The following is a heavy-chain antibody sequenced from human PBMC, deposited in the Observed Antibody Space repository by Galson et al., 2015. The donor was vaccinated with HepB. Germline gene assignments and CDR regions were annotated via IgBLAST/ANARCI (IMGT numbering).Heavy chain of an antibody. CDR2: ISSSSSTI. V-gene: IGHV3-48*04. D-gene: IGHD6-13*01. CDR1: GFTFSSYS. Sequence: SLRLSCAASGFTFSSYSMNWVRQAPGKGLEWVSYISSSSSTIYYADSVKGRFTISRDNAKNSLYLQMNSLRAEDTAVYYCARGAGWAAGNKKYWYFDLWGRGTLVTVSS. J-gene: IGHJ2*01. CDR3: ARGAGWAAGNKKYWYFDL.